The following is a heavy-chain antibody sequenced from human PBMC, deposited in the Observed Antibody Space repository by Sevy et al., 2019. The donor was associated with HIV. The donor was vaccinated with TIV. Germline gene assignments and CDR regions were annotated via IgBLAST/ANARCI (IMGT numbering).Heavy chain of an antibody. CDR3: ARSDPDYFDY. V-gene: IGHV4-38-2*01. Sequence: SETLSLTCAVSGYSISSGYYWGWIRQPPGKGLEWIGSIYHSRSTDYNPSLKSRVTISVDTSKNQFSLKLSSVTAADTAVSYCARSDPDYFDYWGQGTLVTVSS. J-gene: IGHJ4*02. CDR1: GYSISSGYY. CDR2: IYHSRST.